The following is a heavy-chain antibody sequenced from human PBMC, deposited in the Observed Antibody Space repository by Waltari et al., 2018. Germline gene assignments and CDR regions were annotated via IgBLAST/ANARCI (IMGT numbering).Heavy chain of an antibody. V-gene: IGHV4-34*01. CDR2: ISHTGRP. D-gene: IGHD1-7*01. CDR3: ARSFWYNWNYDAFHI. J-gene: IGHJ3*02. Sequence: QVQLQQWGTGLLKPSETLSLTCAVYGESFSDYYWSWIRQPPGKGLEWIGEISHTGRPTYNPSLKSRVTMSVDTSKNQFSLKLTSVTAADTALYYCARSFWYNWNYDAFHIWGQGTMVTVSS. CDR1: GESFSDYY.